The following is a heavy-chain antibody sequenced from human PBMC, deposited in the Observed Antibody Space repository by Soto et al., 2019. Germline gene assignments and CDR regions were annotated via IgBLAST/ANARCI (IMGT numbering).Heavy chain of an antibody. J-gene: IGHJ6*02. CDR2: IIPIPGTA. Sequence: QVQLVQSGAEVKKPGSSVKVSCKASGGTFGSYAISCVRQAPGQGLEWMGGIIPIPGTANYAQKFQGRVTIAADEETSTAYMEVSSLRSEDTAVYYYARSQGSSTSLEIFYYYYYGMDVWGQGTTVTVSS. CDR3: ARSQGSSTSLEIFYYYYYGMDV. V-gene: IGHV1-69*01. D-gene: IGHD2-2*01. CDR1: GGTFGSYA.